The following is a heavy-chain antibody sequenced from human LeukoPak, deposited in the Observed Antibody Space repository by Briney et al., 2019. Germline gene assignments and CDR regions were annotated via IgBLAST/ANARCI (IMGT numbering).Heavy chain of an antibody. V-gene: IGHV4-34*01. Sequence: SETLSLTCAVYGGSFSGYYWSWIRQPPGKGLEWIGEINHSGSTNYNPSLKSRVTISVDTSKNQFSLKLSPVTAADTAVYYCARVVGQWLVRFDYWGQGTLVTVSS. CDR2: INHSGST. CDR3: ARVVGQWLVRFDY. D-gene: IGHD6-19*01. CDR1: GGSFSGYY. J-gene: IGHJ4*02.